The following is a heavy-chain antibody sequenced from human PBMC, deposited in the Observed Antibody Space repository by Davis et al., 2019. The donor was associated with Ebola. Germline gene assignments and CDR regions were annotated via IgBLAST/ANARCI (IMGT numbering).Heavy chain of an antibody. V-gene: IGHV4-38-2*02. CDR1: GYSISSGYY. Sequence: PSETLSLTCTVSGYSISSGYYWGWIRQPPGKGLEWIGSIYHSGSTYYNPSLKSRVTISVDTSKNQFSLKLSSVTAADTAVYYCAGPVTDTAIGPYYYYMDVWGKGTTVTVSS. CDR2: IYHSGST. CDR3: AGPVTDTAIGPYYYYMDV. J-gene: IGHJ6*03. D-gene: IGHD5-18*01.